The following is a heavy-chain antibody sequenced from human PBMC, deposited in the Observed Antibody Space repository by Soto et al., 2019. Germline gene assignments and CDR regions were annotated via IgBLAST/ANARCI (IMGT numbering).Heavy chain of an antibody. V-gene: IGHV3-66*01. J-gene: IGHJ6*02. CDR1: GLTVNDNY. Sequence: EMNLVESGGGLVQPAGSLRLSCVASGLTVNDNYMSWVRQAPGKGLEWVSIIYAGGSTYYADSVKDRFTISRDSSKNTLFLQMNSVREEDTAVYFCVRVPPAHDYYGLDVWGQGTTVTVSS. CDR2: IYAGGST. CDR3: VRVPPAHDYYGLDV.